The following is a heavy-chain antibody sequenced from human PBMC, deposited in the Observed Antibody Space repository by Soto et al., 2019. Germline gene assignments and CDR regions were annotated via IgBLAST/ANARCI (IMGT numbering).Heavy chain of an antibody. Sequence: ETLSLTCTVSGGSISSSSYYWGWIRQPPGKGLEWIGSIYYSGGTYYNPSLKSRVTISVDTSKNQFSLKLSSVTAADTAVYYCARLSYDSSGYYYVGGFAFDIWGQGTMVTVSS. CDR3: ARLSYDSSGYYYVGGFAFDI. CDR2: IYYSGGT. J-gene: IGHJ3*02. D-gene: IGHD3-22*01. CDR1: GGSISSSSYY. V-gene: IGHV4-39*01.